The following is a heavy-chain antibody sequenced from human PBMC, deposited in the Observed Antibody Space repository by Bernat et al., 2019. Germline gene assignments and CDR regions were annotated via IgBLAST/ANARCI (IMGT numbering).Heavy chain of an antibody. D-gene: IGHD3-22*01. J-gene: IGHJ4*02. CDR3: TTQSPPYYYDSSGYYFTY. CDR2: IKSKTDGGTT. V-gene: IGHV3-15*01. Sequence: EVQLVESGGGLVQPGGSLRLSCAASGFTFSNAWMSWVRQAPGKGLEWVGRIKSKTDGGTTDYAAPVKGRFTISRDDSKNTLYLQMNSLKTEDTAVYYCTTQSPPYYYDSSGYYFTYWGQGTLVTVSS. CDR1: GFTFSNAW.